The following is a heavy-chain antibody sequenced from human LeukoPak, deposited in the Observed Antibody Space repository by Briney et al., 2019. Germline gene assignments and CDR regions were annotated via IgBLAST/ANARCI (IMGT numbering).Heavy chain of an antibody. CDR1: GGSFSGYY. D-gene: IGHD5-18*01. CDR3: APRGDIEHSYVYERWFAP. J-gene: IGHJ5*02. V-gene: IGHV4-34*01. CDR2: INHSGST. Sequence: SETLSLTCAVYGGSFSGYYWSWIRQPPGKGLEWIGEINHSGSTNYNASLKSRVTISVDTSKNQFSLRLSSVTAADTAVYYWAPRGDIEHSYVYERWFAPWGQEPRVPASS.